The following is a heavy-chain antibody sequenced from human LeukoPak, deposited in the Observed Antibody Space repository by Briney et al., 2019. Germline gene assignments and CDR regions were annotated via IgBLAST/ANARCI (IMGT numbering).Heavy chain of an antibody. V-gene: IGHV3-7*01. CDR3: VSDSGWTFSY. CDR1: GLIFSNYW. Sequence: GGSLRLSCAASGLIFSNYWMSWVRQAPGKGLEWVANIKKDGSEKHYVGSVKGRFTISRDNAKNSLDLQMNSLTAEDTAVYYRVSDSGWTFSYWGQGTLVTVSS. CDR2: IKKDGSEK. D-gene: IGHD6-19*01. J-gene: IGHJ4*02.